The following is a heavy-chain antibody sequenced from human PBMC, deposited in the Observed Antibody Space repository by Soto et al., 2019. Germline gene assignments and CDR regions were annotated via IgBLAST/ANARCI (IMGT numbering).Heavy chain of an antibody. CDR2: IRNTGSPK. D-gene: IGHD4-17*01. V-gene: IGHV3-21*01. J-gene: IGHJ6*01. CDR1: GFIFSSYS. Sequence: EVQVVESGGGLVKPGGSLSLSCAASGFIFSSYSMNWVRQAPGKGLEWVSYIRNTGSPKYYADSVKGRFTISRDNANNSLYLQMNSLRAEDTAVYYCARKGYGDYGGMDVWGQGTTVTVSS. CDR3: ARKGYGDYGGMDV.